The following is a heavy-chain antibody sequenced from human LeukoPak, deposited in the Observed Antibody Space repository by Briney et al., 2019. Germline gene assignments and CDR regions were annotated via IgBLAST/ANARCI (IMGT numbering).Heavy chain of an antibody. D-gene: IGHD3-22*01. CDR2: IYSGGDT. CDR1: GFTVSSNH. J-gene: IGHJ5*02. CDR3: AKDLLITMIVVVSNWFDP. Sequence: GGSLRLSCAASGFTVSSNHMSWVRQAPGKGLEWVSVIYSGGDTYYADSVKGRFTISRDNSKNTLYLQMNSLRAEDTAVYYCAKDLLITMIVVVSNWFDPWGQGTLVTVSS. V-gene: IGHV3-53*01.